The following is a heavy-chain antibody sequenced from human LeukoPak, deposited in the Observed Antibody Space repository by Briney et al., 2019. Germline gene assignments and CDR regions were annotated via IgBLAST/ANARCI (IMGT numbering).Heavy chain of an antibody. V-gene: IGHV1-2*06. Sequence: ASVKVSCKASGYTFTGYHIHWVRQAPGQGLEWMGRINPYSGDTNFAQKFQGRVTMTRDTSITAAYMDLSSLTPDDTAVYFCARDQGSLTRSWYTGYWGQGTQVTVSS. J-gene: IGHJ4*02. CDR2: INPYSGDT. CDR3: ARDQGSLTRSWYTGY. D-gene: IGHD6-13*01. CDR1: GYTFTGYH.